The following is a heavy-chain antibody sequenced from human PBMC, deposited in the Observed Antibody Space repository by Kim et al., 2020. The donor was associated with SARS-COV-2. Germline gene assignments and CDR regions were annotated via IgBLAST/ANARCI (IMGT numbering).Heavy chain of an antibody. CDR3: TRSTYYYGSGSYPGYYYGMDV. V-gene: IGHV3-73*01. CDR2: IRSKANSYAT. Sequence: GGSLRLSCAASGFTFSGSAMHWVRQASGKGLEWVGRIRSKANSYATAYAASVKGRFTISRDDSKNTAYLQMNSLKTEDTAVYYCTRSTYYYGSGSYPGYYYGMDVWGQGTTVTVSS. CDR1: GFTFSGSA. D-gene: IGHD3-10*01. J-gene: IGHJ6*02.